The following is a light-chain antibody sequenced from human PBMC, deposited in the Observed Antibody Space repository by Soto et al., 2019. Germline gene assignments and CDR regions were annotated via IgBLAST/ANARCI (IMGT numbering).Light chain of an antibody. J-gene: IGLJ3*02. V-gene: IGLV1-44*01. CDR3: ATWDDSLGGPV. CDR1: TSNIGTYT. CDR2: NSF. Sequence: QSVLTQPPSASGTPGQRVTISCSGRTSNIGTYTVNWYQHFPGAAPKLLIYNSFQRPSGVPDRFSGSKYGTSASLAVSGLQSEDEADYYCATWDDSLGGPVFGGGTKLTVL.